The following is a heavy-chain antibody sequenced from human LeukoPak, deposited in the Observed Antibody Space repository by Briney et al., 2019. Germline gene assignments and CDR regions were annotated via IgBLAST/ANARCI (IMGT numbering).Heavy chain of an antibody. CDR1: GYTLTELS. CDR2: FDPEDGET. D-gene: IGHD5-18*01. V-gene: IGHV1-24*01. J-gene: IGHJ4*02. Sequence: ASVKVSCKVSGYTLTELSMHWVRQAPGKGLEWMGGFDPEDGETIYAQKFQGRVTMTEDTSTDTAYMEPSSLRSEDTAVYYCATPYSYGPTPFDYWGQGTLVTVSS. CDR3: ATPYSYGPTPFDY.